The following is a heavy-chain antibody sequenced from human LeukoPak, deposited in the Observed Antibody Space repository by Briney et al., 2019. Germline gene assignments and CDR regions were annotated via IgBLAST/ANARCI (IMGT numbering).Heavy chain of an antibody. CDR1: GGSINSYY. CDR3: ARVQYLRTDWCDP. CDR2: IYSSGST. Sequence: SESLSLTCTVSGGSINSYYWSWIRQPAGKGLEWIGRIYSSGSTTYNPSLKSRVTMSVDTSKNQFSLRLISVTAADTAVYYCARVQYLRTDWCDPCGQGTLVTVSS. J-gene: IGHJ5*02. D-gene: IGHD2-2*01. V-gene: IGHV4-4*07.